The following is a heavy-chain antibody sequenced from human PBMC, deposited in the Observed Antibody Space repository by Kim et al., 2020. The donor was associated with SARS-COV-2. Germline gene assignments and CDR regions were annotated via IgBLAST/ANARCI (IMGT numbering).Heavy chain of an antibody. V-gene: IGHV3-48*02. D-gene: IGHD3-22*01. J-gene: IGHJ4*02. Sequence: GGSLRLSCAASGFTFSNYCMNWVRQAPGKGLEWVSFISTSSTTIHYADSVRGRFTISRDSAKNSLYLQMNSLRDEDTAVYYCARDRFYYDSSAYRRGFDYWGRGTLVTVSS. CDR2: ISTSSTTI. CDR1: GFTFSNYC. CDR3: ARDRFYYDSSAYRRGFDY.